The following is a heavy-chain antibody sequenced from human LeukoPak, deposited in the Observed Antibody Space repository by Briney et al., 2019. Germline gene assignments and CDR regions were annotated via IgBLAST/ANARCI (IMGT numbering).Heavy chain of an antibody. V-gene: IGHV4-59*01. CDR1: GDSFNTYY. D-gene: IGHD4-17*01. CDR3: ARVTSGGDYTLDY. CDR2: IHYRGNT. Sequence: SETLSLTCSVSGDSFNTYYWAWIRQPPGKGLEWIGYIHYRGNTKYNPSLKSRVTVSVDTSKNQFSLNLNSVNAADTAVYYCARVTSGGDYTLDYWGQGTLVTVSS. J-gene: IGHJ4*02.